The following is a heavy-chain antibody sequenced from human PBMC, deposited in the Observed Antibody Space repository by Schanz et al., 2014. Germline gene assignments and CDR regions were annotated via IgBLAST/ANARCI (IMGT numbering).Heavy chain of an antibody. D-gene: IGHD6-19*01. CDR3: AASSGWHPSTDY. J-gene: IGHJ4*02. CDR2: INSVGSNT. Sequence: EVQLVQSGGGLVQPGGSLRLSCAASGFSVGNKYMNWVRQAPGKGLEWVARINSVGSNTDYADSVKGRFTISRDNAKNTRYLQMNSLRAEDTAVYYCAASSGWHPSTDYWGQGTLVTVSS. CDR1: GFSVGNKY. V-gene: IGHV3-74*01.